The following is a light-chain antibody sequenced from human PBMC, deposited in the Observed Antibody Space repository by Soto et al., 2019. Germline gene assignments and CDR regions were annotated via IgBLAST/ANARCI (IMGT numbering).Light chain of an antibody. V-gene: IGLV1-40*01. CDR2: ANT. J-gene: IGLJ1*01. Sequence: QSVLTQPPSVSGAPGQRVTISCTGSSSNIGAGIDVHWYQKFPGTAPKLLIYANTNRPSGVPDRFSGSKSGTSASLAITGLQAEDEADYYCQSYDSSLSGYVFGTGTKLTVL. CDR1: SSNIGAGID. CDR3: QSYDSSLSGYV.